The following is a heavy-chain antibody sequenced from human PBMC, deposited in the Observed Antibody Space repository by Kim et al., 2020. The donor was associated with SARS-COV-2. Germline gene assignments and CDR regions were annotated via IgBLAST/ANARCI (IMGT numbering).Heavy chain of an antibody. D-gene: IGHD1-1*01. V-gene: IGHV1-69*01. Sequence: ANYAQKFKDRVTITADEATNTACMEMTSLTSDDTAIYYCATYLGNDAYFQNWGQGTLVTVSS. J-gene: IGHJ1*01. CDR3: ATYLGNDAYFQN. CDR2: A.